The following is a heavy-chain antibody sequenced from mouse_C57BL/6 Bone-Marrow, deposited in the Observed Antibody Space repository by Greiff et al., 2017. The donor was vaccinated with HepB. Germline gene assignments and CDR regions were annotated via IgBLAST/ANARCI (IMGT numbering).Heavy chain of an antibody. CDR1: GYTIKDHY. J-gene: IGHJ1*03. V-gene: IGHV14-4*01. Sequence: VHVQQSGAELVRPGASVKLSCTASGYTIKDHYMHWVKQRPEQGLEWIGWIDPENGDTEYDSKFKGKATITADTSSNTAYLQFSSLTSEDTAVYYSTAWYDVDVGAMYGWGTGTTVTV. D-gene: IGHD2-3*01. CDR2: IDPENGDT. CDR3: TAWYDVDVGAMYG.